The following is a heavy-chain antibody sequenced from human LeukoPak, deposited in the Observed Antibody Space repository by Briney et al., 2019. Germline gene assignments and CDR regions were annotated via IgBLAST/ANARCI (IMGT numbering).Heavy chain of an antibody. J-gene: IGHJ4*02. D-gene: IGHD6-19*01. CDR2: ISGSGGGT. CDR1: GFTFSSYA. Sequence: PGGSLRLPCAASGFTFSSYAVSWVRQAPGKGLEWVSAISGSGGGTYYADSVKGRFTISRDNSKNTLYLQMNRLSTEDTAVYYCAKTTSGYSSGRYPGWPVDYWGQGTLVTVSS. V-gene: IGHV3-23*01. CDR3: AKTTSGYSSGRYPGWPVDY.